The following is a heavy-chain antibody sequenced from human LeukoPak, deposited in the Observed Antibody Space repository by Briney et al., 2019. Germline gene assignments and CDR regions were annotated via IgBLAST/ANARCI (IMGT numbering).Heavy chain of an antibody. V-gene: IGHV3-20*04. CDR1: GFTFVDYG. CDR2: INYDGAIT. Sequence: GGSLRLSCATSGFTFVDYGLSWVRRAPGKGLEWLCAINYDGAITDYADSVKGRFTISRDNAKNSLYLRMDSLRAEDTALYYCARDRLGPSFSVSHFDLWGQGTLVTVSS. CDR3: ARDRLGPSFSVSHFDL. D-gene: IGHD3-3*02. J-gene: IGHJ4*02.